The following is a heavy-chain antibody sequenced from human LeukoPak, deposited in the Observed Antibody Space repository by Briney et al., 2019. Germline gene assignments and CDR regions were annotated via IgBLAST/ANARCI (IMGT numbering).Heavy chain of an antibody. Sequence: GGSLRLSCAASGFTVSSNYMSWVRQAPGKGLEWVSVIYSGGSTYYADSVKGRFTISRDNSKNTLYLQMNSLRAEDTAVYYCARIAAADTDFDYWGQGTLVTVSS. J-gene: IGHJ4*02. CDR1: GFTVSSNY. CDR3: ARIAAADTDFDY. V-gene: IGHV3-53*01. CDR2: IYSGGST. D-gene: IGHD6-13*01.